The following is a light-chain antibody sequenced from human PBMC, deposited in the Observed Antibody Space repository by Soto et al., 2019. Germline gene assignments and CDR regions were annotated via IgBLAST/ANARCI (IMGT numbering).Light chain of an antibody. CDR2: DAS. Sequence: EIVLTQSPGTLSLSPGERATLSCRASQSVSSTYLAWYQQKPGQAPRLLIYDASSRATGIPDRFSGSGSGTDFTLAISRLEPEDVEVYYCQQYGSSPWTFGQGNKLEI. CDR3: QQYGSSPWT. CDR1: QSVSSTY. J-gene: IGKJ2*01. V-gene: IGKV3-20*01.